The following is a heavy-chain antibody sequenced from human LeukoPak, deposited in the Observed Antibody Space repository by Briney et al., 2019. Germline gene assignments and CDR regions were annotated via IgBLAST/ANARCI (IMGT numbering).Heavy chain of an antibody. J-gene: IGHJ4*02. Sequence: KPGGSLRLSCAASGFTFSSYEMNWVREARGKGRGWGSSISSSSSYIYYADSVKGRLTISRDNAKNALYMQMNSLRAEDTAVYYCARRDNWNPPDYWGQGTLVTVSS. D-gene: IGHD1-20*01. V-gene: IGHV3-21*01. CDR1: GFTFSSYE. CDR2: ISSSSSYI. CDR3: ARRDNWNPPDY.